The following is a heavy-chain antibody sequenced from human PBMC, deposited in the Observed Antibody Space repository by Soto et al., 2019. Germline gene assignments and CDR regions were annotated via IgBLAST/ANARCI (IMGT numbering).Heavy chain of an antibody. Sequence: GGSLRLSCAASGFTVSSNYMSWVRQAPGKGLEWVSAISGSGGSTYYADSVKGRFTISRDNAKNTVDLLMNNLRADDTAIYYCVRDLSYCTDGICSTWGQGTLVTVSS. CDR3: VRDLSYCTDGICST. CDR2: ISGSGGST. V-gene: IGHV3-23*01. D-gene: IGHD2-8*01. J-gene: IGHJ4*02. CDR1: GFTVSSNY.